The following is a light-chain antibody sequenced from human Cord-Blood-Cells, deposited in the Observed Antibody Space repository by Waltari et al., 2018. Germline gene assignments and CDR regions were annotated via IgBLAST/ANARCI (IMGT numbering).Light chain of an antibody. CDR2: DVS. J-gene: IGLJ1*01. Sequence: QSALTQPDSVSGSPGQSLTISCTGTSSDVGGSNYVSWYQQHPGKAPKLMIYDVSNRPSGVSNRFSGSKSGNTASLTISGLQAEDEADYYCSSYTSSSTLVFGTGTKVTVL. CDR1: SSDVGGSNY. V-gene: IGLV2-14*01. CDR3: SSYTSSSTLV.